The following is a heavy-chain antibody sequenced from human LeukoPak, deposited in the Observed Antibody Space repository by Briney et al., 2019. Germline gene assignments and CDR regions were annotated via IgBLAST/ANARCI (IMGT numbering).Heavy chain of an antibody. Sequence: PGGSLRLSCQALEFTFSGYGMHGFRQPPAKGLEWVAFIRYDGSNKYYADSVKGRFTISRDNSKSTLYLQMNSLRAEDTAVYYCARLLTWYFDLWGRGTLVTVSS. V-gene: IGHV3-30*02. CDR2: IRYDGSNK. J-gene: IGHJ2*01. D-gene: IGHD2-15*01. CDR3: ARLLTWYFDL. CDR1: EFTFSGYG.